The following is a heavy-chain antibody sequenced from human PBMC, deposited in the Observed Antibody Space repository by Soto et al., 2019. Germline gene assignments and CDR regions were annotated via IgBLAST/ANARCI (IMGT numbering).Heavy chain of an antibody. D-gene: IGHD2-15*01. Sequence: VKVSCKASGGTFSSYAISWVRQAPGQGLEWMGGIIPIFGTANYAQKFQGRVTITADESTSTAYMELSSLRSEDTAVYYCARVVVVVAATPQFDPWGQGTLVTVSS. CDR3: ARVVVVVAATPQFDP. J-gene: IGHJ5*02. CDR1: GGTFSSYA. V-gene: IGHV1-69*01. CDR2: IIPIFGTA.